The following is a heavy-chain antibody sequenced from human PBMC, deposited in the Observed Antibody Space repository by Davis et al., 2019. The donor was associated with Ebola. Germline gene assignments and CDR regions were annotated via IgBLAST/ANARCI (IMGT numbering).Heavy chain of an antibody. Sequence: GESLKTSCAASGFTFSSYGMHWVRQAPGKGLEWVSAISGSGGSTYYADSVKGRFTISRDNSKNTLYLQMNSLRAEDTAVYYCAKGIVVVVAATPTSDYWGQGTLVTVSS. CDR1: GFTFSSYG. D-gene: IGHD2-15*01. J-gene: IGHJ4*02. CDR3: AKGIVVVVAATPTSDY. V-gene: IGHV3-23*01. CDR2: ISGSGGST.